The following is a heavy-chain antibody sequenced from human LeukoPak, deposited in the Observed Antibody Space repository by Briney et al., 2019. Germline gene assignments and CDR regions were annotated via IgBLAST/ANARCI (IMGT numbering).Heavy chain of an antibody. J-gene: IGHJ3*02. D-gene: IGHD2-15*01. Sequence: ASVKVSCKASGYTFTSYGISWVRQAPGQGLEWMGWISAYNGNTNYAQKLQGRVTMTTGTSTSTAYMELRSLRSDDTAVYYCARGRRVPAVYCSGGSCYSGAFDIWGQGTMVTVSS. CDR1: GYTFTSYG. CDR3: ARGRRVPAVYCSGGSCYSGAFDI. CDR2: ISAYNGNT. V-gene: IGHV1-18*01.